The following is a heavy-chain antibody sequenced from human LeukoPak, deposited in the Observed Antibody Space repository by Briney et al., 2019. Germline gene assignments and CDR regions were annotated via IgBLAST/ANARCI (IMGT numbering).Heavy chain of an antibody. CDR1: GFTFSSYG. CDR2: IGTTGDT. V-gene: IGHV3-13*01. D-gene: IGHD3-22*01. Sequence: PGGTLRLSCAASGFTFSSYGMSWVRQAPGKGLEWVSAIGTTGDTYYPGSVKGRFTISRENAKNSLYLQMNSLRAEDTAVYYCARALTYYYDSSGYPDYWGQGTLVTVSS. J-gene: IGHJ4*02. CDR3: ARALTYYYDSSGYPDY.